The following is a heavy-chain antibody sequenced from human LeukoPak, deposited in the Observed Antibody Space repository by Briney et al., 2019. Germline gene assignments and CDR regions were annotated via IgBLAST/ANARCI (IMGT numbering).Heavy chain of an antibody. J-gene: IGHJ5*02. D-gene: IGHD4-17*01. CDR1: GGSISSSNW. V-gene: IGHV4-4*02. CDR3: ARAPHNDYGDYVDLNWFDP. Sequence: PSETLSLTCAVSGGSISSSNWWTWVRPPPGKGLEWIGEISHSGSTNYNPSLKSRVTISVDKSKNQFSLKLSSVTAADTAVYYCARAPHNDYGDYVDLNWFDPWGQGTLVTVSS. CDR2: ISHSGST.